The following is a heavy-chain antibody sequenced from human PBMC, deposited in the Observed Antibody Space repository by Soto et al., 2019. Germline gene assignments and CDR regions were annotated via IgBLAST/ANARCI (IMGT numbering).Heavy chain of an antibody. V-gene: IGHV3-23*01. J-gene: IGHJ4*02. Sequence: EVQLLESGGGLVQLGGSLRLSCAASGFTFSSYAMSWVRQAPGKGLEWVSAISGSGGSTYYADSVKGRFTISRDNSKNTLYLQMNSLRAEDTAVYYCAAYYDYIWGSYRYLSYWGQGTLVTVSS. CDR2: ISGSGGST. CDR1: GFTFSSYA. D-gene: IGHD3-16*02. CDR3: AAYYDYIWGSYRYLSY.